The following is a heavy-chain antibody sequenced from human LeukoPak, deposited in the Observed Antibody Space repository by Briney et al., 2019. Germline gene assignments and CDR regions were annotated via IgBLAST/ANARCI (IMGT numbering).Heavy chain of an antibody. V-gene: IGHV2-5*02. D-gene: IGHD5-12*01. CDR3: AHRNLRLALFDP. CDR1: GFSLSTSGVG. CDR2: NYWDDDK. J-gene: IGHJ5*02. Sequence: KVSGPALVNPTQTLTLTCTFSGFSLSTSGVGVGWIRQPPRKGLEWLSLNYWDDDKRYSPSLKSRLTITKDTSKNQVVLTMTNMDPVDTATYYCAHRNLRLALFDPWGQGTLVTVSS.